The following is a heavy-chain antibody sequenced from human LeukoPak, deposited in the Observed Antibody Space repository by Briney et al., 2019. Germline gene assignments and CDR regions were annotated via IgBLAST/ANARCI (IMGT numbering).Heavy chain of an antibody. V-gene: IGHV1-18*01. J-gene: IGHJ5*02. CDR1: GYTFTSYG. D-gene: IGHD6-13*01. CDR2: ISAYNGNT. CDR3: ARISSWYGYNWFDP. Sequence: ASVKVSCKASGYTFTSYGISWVRQAPGQGLEWMGWISAYNGNTNYAQKLQGRVTMTTDTSTSTAYMELRSLRSGDTAVYYCARISSWYGYNWFDPWGQGTLVTVSS.